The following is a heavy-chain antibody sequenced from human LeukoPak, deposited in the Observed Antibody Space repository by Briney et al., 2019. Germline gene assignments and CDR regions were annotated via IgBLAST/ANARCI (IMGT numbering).Heavy chain of an antibody. CDR2: IYYSGST. J-gene: IGHJ4*02. Sequence: SETLSLTCTVSGGSISSSSYYWGWIRQPLGKGLEWIGSIYYSGSTYYNPSLKSRVTISVDTSKNQFSLKLSSVTAADTAVYYCASFTSGEGYDSSGYYYFDYWGQGTLVTVSS. CDR3: ASFTSGEGYDSSGYYYFDY. CDR1: GGSISSSSYY. V-gene: IGHV4-39*01. D-gene: IGHD3-22*01.